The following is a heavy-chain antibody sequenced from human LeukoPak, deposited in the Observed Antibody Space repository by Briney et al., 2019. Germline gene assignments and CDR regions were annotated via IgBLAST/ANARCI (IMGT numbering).Heavy chain of an antibody. V-gene: IGHV3-21*01. CDR1: GFTFSSYS. CDR2: ISSSSSYI. J-gene: IGHJ4*02. Sequence: PGGSLRLSCAASGFTFSSYSMNWVRQAPGKGLEWVSSISSSSSYIYYADSVKGRFTLSRDNAKNSLYLQMNSLRAEDTAVYYCARDGVATFDYWGQGTLVTVSS. CDR3: ARDGVATFDY. D-gene: IGHD5-12*01.